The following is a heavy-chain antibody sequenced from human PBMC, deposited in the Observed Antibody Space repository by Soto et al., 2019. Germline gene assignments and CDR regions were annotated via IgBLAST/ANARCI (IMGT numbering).Heavy chain of an antibody. CDR1: WDSVSSNSAA. Sequence: SHTPSLTCAISWDSVSSNSAAWNWIIQSPSRGLEWLGRTYYRSKWYNAYAVSVKSRITINPDTSKNQFSVQLNSVTPADTAVYYCARDLYRSGMYDYWGQGTLVTVSS. CDR2: TYYRSKWYN. D-gene: IGHD6-19*01. CDR3: ARDLYRSGMYDY. J-gene: IGHJ4*02. V-gene: IGHV6-1*01.